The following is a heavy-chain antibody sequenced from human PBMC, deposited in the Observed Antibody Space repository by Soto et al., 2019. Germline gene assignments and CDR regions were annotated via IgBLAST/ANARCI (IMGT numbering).Heavy chain of an antibody. CDR1: GFTFSNAW. D-gene: IGHD1-26*01. V-gene: IGHV3-15*01. Sequence: ESGGGLVKPGGSLRLSCAASGFTFSNAWMSWVRQAPGKGLEWVGRIKTKTDGGTADYAAPVKGRFTISRDDSKNTLYLQMNSLKTEDTAVYFRTTQKGIGWSNYWGQGTLVTVSS. CDR2: IKTKTDGGTA. CDR3: TTQKGIGWSNY. J-gene: IGHJ4*02.